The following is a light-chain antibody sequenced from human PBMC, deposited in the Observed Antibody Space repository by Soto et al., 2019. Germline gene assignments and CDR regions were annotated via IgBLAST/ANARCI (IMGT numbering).Light chain of an antibody. Sequence: EIVMTQSPATLSVSPGGRATLYCRASQSISGTLAWYQQKPGQAPRLLIYGASTRATSFPARFSGSGSGTDFTLTISSLQSEDFAVYYCQQYNNWPPITFGQGTRLEIK. V-gene: IGKV3-15*01. CDR2: GAS. J-gene: IGKJ5*01. CDR1: QSISGT. CDR3: QQYNNWPPIT.